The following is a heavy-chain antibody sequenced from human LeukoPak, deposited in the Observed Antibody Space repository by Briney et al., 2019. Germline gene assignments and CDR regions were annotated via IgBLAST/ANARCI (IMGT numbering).Heavy chain of an antibody. CDR2: ISSSSSYI. V-gene: IGHV3-21*01. J-gene: IGHJ4*02. CDR1: GFTFSSYS. Sequence: PGGSLRLSCAASGFTFSSYSMNWVRQAPGKGLEWVSSISSSSSYIYYADSVKGRFTISRDNAKNSLYPQMNSLRAEDTAVYYCATLHTLDFDYWGQGTLVTVSS. D-gene: IGHD5-18*01. CDR3: ATLHTLDFDY.